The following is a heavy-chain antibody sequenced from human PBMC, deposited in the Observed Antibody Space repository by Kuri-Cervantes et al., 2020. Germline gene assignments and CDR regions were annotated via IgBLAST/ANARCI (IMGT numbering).Heavy chain of an antibody. CDR2: IWYDGSNK. V-gene: IGHV3-33*08. CDR1: GFTFSNYA. Sequence: GGSLRLSCVGSGFTFSNYAIHWVRQAPGKGLEWVAVIWYDGSNKYYADSVKGRFTISRDNSKNTLYLQMNSLRAEDTAVYYCARDGNDILTYYYGMDVWGQGTTVTVSS. CDR3: ARDGNDILTYYYGMDV. J-gene: IGHJ6*02. D-gene: IGHD3-9*01.